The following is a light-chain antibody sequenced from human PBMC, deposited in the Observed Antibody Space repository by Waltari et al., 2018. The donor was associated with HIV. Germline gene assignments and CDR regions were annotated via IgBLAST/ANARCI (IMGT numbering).Light chain of an antibody. V-gene: IGLV1-40*01. CDR3: QSYDSGLSAYV. Sequence: QSVLTQPPSVSGAPGQRVTISCTGSSSNIGAGYDVHWFQQLPGTAPELRIYGNTNRPSGVPDRFSGSKSGTSASLAITGLQAEDEADYYCQSYDSGLSAYVFGTGTKVTVL. CDR1: SSNIGAGYD. J-gene: IGLJ1*01. CDR2: GNT.